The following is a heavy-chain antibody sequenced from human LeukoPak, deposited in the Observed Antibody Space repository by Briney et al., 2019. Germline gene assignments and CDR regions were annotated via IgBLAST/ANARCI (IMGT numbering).Heavy chain of an antibody. J-gene: IGHJ3*02. CDR2: IWSHGNTK. CDR3: ARDDDYDDHNSFDM. Sequence: HPGGSLRLSCAASGFVFSTYGMHWVRQAPGKGLEWVAVIWSHGNTKKYADSVTGRFTISRDNSKNTLYLEMNTLRAEDTAMYYCARDDDYDDHNSFDMWGQGTMVTVSS. V-gene: IGHV3-33*01. CDR1: GFVFSTYG. D-gene: IGHD4-17*01.